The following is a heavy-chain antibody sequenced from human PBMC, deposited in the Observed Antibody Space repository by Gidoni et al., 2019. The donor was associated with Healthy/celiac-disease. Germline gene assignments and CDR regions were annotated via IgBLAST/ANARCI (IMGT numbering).Heavy chain of an antibody. CDR2: IIPILGIA. D-gene: IGHD5-12*01. CDR3: ARDVSGYDFGVGYFDY. J-gene: IGHJ4*02. Sequence: QVQLVHSGAEVKKPGSSVKVSCKAPGGTFSSYTISWVRQAPGQGLEWMGRIIPILGIANYAQKFQGRVTITADKSTSTAYMELSSLRSEDTAVYYCARDVSGYDFGVGYFDYWGQGTLVTVSS. V-gene: IGHV1-69*04. CDR1: GGTFSSYT.